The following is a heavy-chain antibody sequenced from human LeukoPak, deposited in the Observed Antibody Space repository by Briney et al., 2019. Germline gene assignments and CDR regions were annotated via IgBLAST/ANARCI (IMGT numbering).Heavy chain of an antibody. Sequence: GESLKISCKGSGYSFTSYWIGWVRQMPGKGLEWMGRIDPSDSYTNYSPSFQGHVTISTDKSISTAYLQWSSLKASDTAMYYCAGLSGATNAFDIWGQGTMVTVSS. J-gene: IGHJ3*02. V-gene: IGHV5-10-1*01. CDR3: AGLSGATNAFDI. CDR2: IDPSDSYT. D-gene: IGHD5-24*01. CDR1: GYSFTSYW.